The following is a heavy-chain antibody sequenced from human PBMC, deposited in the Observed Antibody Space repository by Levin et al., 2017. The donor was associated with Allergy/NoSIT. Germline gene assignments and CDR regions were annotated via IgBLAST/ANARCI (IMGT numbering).Heavy chain of an antibody. Sequence: PGESLKISCKASGYTFTTYGINWVRQAPGQGLEWMGGISIHDGYTNYAQKLQGRVTMTTDTSTNTAYMELRSLRSDDTAVYYCARDKDRHSNSWQFGMDVWGQGTTVSVTS. D-gene: IGHD6-13*01. J-gene: IGHJ6*02. CDR3: ARDKDRHSNSWQFGMDV. CDR1: GYTFTTYG. V-gene: IGHV1-18*01. CDR2: ISIHDGYT.